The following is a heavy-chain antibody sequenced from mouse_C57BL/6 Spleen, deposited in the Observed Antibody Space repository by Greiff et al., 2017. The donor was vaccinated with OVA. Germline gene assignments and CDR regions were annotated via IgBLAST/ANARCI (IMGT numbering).Heavy chain of an antibody. Sequence: VQLQQSGPGLVQPSQSLSITCTVSGFSLTSYGVHWVRQSPGKGLEWLGVIWSGGSTDYNAAFISRLSISKDNSKSQVFFKMNSLQADDTAIYYCARGLTGTYADWGQGTLVTVSA. J-gene: IGHJ3*01. D-gene: IGHD4-1*01. CDR2: IWSGGST. V-gene: IGHV2-2*01. CDR3: ARGLTGTYAD. CDR1: GFSLTSYG.